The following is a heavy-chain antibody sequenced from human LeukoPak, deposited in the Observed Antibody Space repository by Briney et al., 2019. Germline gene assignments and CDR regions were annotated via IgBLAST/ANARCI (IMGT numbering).Heavy chain of an antibody. D-gene: IGHD4-23*01. CDR3: ARRAGGYSHPYDY. Sequence: PGGSLRLSCAASGFTFSSYWMSWVRQAPGKGLEWVANIKQDGSEKYYVDSVKGRFTISRDNAKNSLYLQMNSLRAGDTAVYYCARRAGGYSHPYDYWGQGTLVTVSS. CDR2: IKQDGSEK. V-gene: IGHV3-7*03. CDR1: GFTFSSYW. J-gene: IGHJ4*02.